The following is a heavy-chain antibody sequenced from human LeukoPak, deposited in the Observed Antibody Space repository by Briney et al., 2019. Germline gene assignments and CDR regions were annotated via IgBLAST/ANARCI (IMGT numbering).Heavy chain of an antibody. D-gene: IGHD1-26*01. CDR2: INHSGST. J-gene: IGHJ4*02. CDR1: GGSFSGYY. CDR3: ARPKVGATRGFDY. V-gene: IGHV4-34*01. Sequence: SETLSLTCAVYGGSFSGYYWSWIRQPPGKGLEWIGEINHSGSTNYNPSLKSRVTISVATSKNQFSLTLTSLTAADTAVYYCARPKVGATRGFDYWGQGTLVTVSS.